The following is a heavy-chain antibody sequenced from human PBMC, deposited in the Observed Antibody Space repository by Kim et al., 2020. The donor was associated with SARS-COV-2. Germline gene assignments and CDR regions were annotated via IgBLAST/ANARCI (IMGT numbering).Heavy chain of an antibody. CDR2: IYYSGST. D-gene: IGHD6-19*01. CDR3: ARHPRYSSGWPKKFDY. Sequence: SETLSLTCTVSGGSISSSSYYWGWIRQPPGKGLEWIGSIYYSGSTYYNPSLKSRVTISVDTSKNQFSLKLSSVTAADTAVYYCARHPRYSSGWPKKFDYWGQGTLVTVSS. J-gene: IGHJ4*02. CDR1: GGSISSSSYY. V-gene: IGHV4-39*01.